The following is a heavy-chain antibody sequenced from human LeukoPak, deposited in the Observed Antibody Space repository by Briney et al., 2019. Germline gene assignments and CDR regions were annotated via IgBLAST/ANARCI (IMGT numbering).Heavy chain of an antibody. V-gene: IGHV3-7*01. J-gene: IGHJ4*02. Sequence: GGSLRLSCAASGFTFSSYWMSWVRQAPGKGLEWVAHIKQDGSEKNYVDSVKGRFTISRDNAKNSLLLQTDGLRAEDSAVYYCARDKMTGDSYFDFWGQGALVTVSS. D-gene: IGHD7-27*01. CDR1: GFTFSSYW. CDR3: ARDKMTGDSYFDF. CDR2: IKQDGSEK.